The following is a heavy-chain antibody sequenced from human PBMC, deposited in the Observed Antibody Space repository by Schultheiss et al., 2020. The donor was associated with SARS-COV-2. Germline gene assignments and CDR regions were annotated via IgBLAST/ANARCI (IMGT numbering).Heavy chain of an antibody. CDR3: ARLAGYFDL. CDR2: IYYSGST. CDR1: GGSISSYY. J-gene: IGHJ2*01. V-gene: IGHV4-59*12. Sequence: SETLSLTCTVSGGSISSYYWSWIRQPPGKGLEWIGYIYYSGSTNYNPSLKSRVTISVDTSKNQFSLKLSSVTAADTAVYYCARLAGYFDLWGRGTLVTVSS.